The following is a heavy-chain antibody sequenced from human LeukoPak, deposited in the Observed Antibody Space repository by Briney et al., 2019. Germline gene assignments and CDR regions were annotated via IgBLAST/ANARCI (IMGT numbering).Heavy chain of an antibody. J-gene: IGHJ4*02. Sequence: PSQTLSLTCTVSGGSISSGGYYWSWIRQHPGKGLEWIGYIYHSGSTYYNPSLKSRVTISVDRSKNQFSLKLSSVTAADTAVYYCARAAARPYYFDYWGQGTLVTVSS. D-gene: IGHD6-6*01. V-gene: IGHV4-30-2*01. CDR2: IYHSGST. CDR3: ARAAARPYYFDY. CDR1: GGSISSGGYY.